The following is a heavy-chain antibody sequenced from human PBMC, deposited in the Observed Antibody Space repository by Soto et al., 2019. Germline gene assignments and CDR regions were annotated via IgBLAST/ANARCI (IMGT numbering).Heavy chain of an antibody. CDR2: ISPSNGNT. J-gene: IGHJ5*02. CDR1: GYTFTRYG. CDR3: ARDSALLCYGELFDP. D-gene: IGHD3-10*01. V-gene: IGHV1-18*01. Sequence: QVQLVQSGPEVKKPGTSVMVSCTASGYTFTRYGISWVRQAPGQGLEYMGWISPSNGNTHHAQNVQVRLTMNTDTSSSTAYMELRGLRSDDTAVYYCARDSALLCYGELFDPLGQGTLVTVTS.